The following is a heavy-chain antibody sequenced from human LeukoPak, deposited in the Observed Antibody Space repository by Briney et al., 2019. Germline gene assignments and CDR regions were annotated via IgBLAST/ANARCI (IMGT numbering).Heavy chain of an antibody. Sequence: GGSLRLSCAASGFTFSNAWMSWVRQAPGKGLEWVGRIKSKTDGGTTDYAAPVKGRFTISRDDSKNTLYLQMNSLKTEDTAVYYCTTRLRSNAGILNYWGQGTLVTVSS. CDR1: GFTFSNAW. CDR2: IKSKTDGGTT. V-gene: IGHV3-15*01. D-gene: IGHD2-15*01. CDR3: TTRLRSNAGILNY. J-gene: IGHJ4*02.